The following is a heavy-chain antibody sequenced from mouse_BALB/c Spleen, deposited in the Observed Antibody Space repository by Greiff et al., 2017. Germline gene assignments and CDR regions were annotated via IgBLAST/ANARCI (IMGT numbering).Heavy chain of an antibody. D-gene: IGHD2-14*01. CDR2: IWSGGST. V-gene: IGHV2-2*02. Sequence: VQRVESGPGLVQPSQSLSITCTVSGFSLTSYGVHWVRQSPGKGLEWLGVIWSGGSTDYNAAFISRLSISKDNSKSQVFFKMNSLQANDTAIYYCARKGEAYYRYDGFAYWGQGTLVTVSA. CDR1: GFSLTSYG. CDR3: ARKGEAYYRYDGFAY. J-gene: IGHJ3*01.